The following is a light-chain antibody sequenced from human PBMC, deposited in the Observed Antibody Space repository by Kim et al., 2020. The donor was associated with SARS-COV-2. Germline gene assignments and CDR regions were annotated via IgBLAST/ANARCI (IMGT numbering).Light chain of an antibody. J-gene: IGKJ5*01. V-gene: IGKV1-39*01. CDR3: QQSNSTLSIT. CDR1: QSISSY. Sequence: DIQMTQSPYSLSASVGDRVTITCRASQSISSYLNWYQQKPGKAPKLLIYAASSLQSGVPSRFSGSGSGTDFTLTISSLQPEDFATYYCQQSNSTLSITFGRGTRLDIK. CDR2: AAS.